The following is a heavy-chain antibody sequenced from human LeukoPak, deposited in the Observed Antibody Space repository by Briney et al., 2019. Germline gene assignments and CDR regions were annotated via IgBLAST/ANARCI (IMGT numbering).Heavy chain of an antibody. CDR1: GFTFSSYS. J-gene: IGHJ6*02. CDR2: ISSSSSYI. D-gene: IGHD2-2*01. Sequence: PGGSLRLSCAASGFTFSSYSMNWVRQAPGKGLEWVSSISSSSSYIYYADSVKGRFTISRDNAKNSLYLQMNSLRAEDTAVYYCARDPQGPYCSSTSCPELSYGMDVWGQGTTVTVSS. V-gene: IGHV3-21*01. CDR3: ARDPQGPYCSSTSCPELSYGMDV.